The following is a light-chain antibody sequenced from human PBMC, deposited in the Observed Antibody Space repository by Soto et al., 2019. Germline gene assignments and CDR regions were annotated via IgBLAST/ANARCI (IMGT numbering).Light chain of an antibody. J-gene: IGLJ1*01. V-gene: IGLV2-14*01. CDR3: TSFSSSTSLYV. CDR2: QVT. Sequence: QSALTQPASVSGSLGQSITISCTGTTRDIAGYNYISWYQQLPGKAPKLTIYQVTIRPSGISNRFSGSKSGNTASLTISGLQAEDEADYYCTSFSSSTSLYVFGTGTKV. CDR1: TRDIAGYNY.